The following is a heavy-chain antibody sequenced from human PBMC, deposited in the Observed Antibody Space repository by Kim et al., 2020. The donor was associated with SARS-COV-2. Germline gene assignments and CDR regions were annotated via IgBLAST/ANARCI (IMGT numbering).Heavy chain of an antibody. CDR2: IYYSGST. J-gene: IGHJ4*02. CDR1: GGSISSNY. CDR3: ARGFDY. Sequence: SETLSLTCTVSGGSISSNYWSWIRKPPAQGLEWIGYIYYSGSTNYNPTLKRSVTISVDTSKNQIYLKLSSVTAADTAVYVCARGFDYWGQGTLVTVSS. V-gene: IGHV4-59*01.